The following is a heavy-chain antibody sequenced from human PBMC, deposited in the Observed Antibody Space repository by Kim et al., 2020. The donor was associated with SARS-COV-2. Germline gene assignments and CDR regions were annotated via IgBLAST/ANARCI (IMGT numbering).Heavy chain of an antibody. Sequence: AQKFQGRVPMTRDTSTSTVYMELSSLRSEDTAVYYCARLDTVTGFAFDIWGQGTMVTVSS. J-gene: IGHJ3*02. D-gene: IGHD4-17*01. V-gene: IGHV1-46*01. CDR3: ARLDTVTGFAFDI.